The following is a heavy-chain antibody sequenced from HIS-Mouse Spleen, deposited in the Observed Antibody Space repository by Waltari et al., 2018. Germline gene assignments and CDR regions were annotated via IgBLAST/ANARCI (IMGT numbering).Heavy chain of an antibody. D-gene: IGHD5-18*01. CDR1: GGSFSGYY. Sequence: QVQLQQWGAGLLKPSETLSLTCAVYGGSFSGYYWSWIRQPPGKGLEWIGEINHSGSTTYNPSLKSRVTISVDTSKNQFSLKLSSVTAADTAVYYCARIQLWLRDAFDIWGQGTMVTVSS. CDR2: INHSGST. V-gene: IGHV4-34*01. J-gene: IGHJ3*02. CDR3: ARIQLWLRDAFDI.